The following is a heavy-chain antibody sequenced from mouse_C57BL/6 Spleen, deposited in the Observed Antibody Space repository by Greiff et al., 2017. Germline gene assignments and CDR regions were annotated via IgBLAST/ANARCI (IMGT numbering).Heavy chain of an antibody. CDR1: GFTFSDYG. V-gene: IGHV5-17*01. CDR2: ISSGSSTI. Sequence: DVQLVESGGGLVKPGGSLKLSCAASGFTFSDYGMHWVRQAPEKGLEWVAYISSGSSTIYYADTVKGRFTISRDNAKNTLFLQKTRLRSEDTAMYYCARPDYYGSLAYWGQGTLVTVSA. J-gene: IGHJ3*01. CDR3: ARPDYYGSLAY. D-gene: IGHD1-1*01.